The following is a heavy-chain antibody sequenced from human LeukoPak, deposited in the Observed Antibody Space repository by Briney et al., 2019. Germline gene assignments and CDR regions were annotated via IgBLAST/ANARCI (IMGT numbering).Heavy chain of an antibody. D-gene: IGHD3-3*01. CDR3: ARGTTTDVLRFLEWSTFDY. CDR1: GYTFTSYY. J-gene: IGHJ4*02. V-gene: IGHV1-46*01. Sequence: SVKVSCKASGYTFTSYYMHWVRQAPGQGLEWMGIINPSGGSTSYAQKFQGRVTMTRDTSTSTVYMELSSLRSEDTAVYYCARGTTTDVLRFLEWSTFDYWGQGTLVTVSS. CDR2: INPSGGST.